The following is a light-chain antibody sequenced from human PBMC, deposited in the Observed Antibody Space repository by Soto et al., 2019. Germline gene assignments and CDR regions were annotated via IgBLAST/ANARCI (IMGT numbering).Light chain of an antibody. CDR2: GAS. CDR3: QEYGTSRT. V-gene: IGKV3-20*01. CDR1: QSVSTYY. Sequence: EIMWTQSPGTLSLSPGERATLSCRASQSVSTYYLAWYQQKPGQAPRLLIYGASSRATGIPDRFSGTGSGTDFTLTISRLEPEDFAVYYCQEYGTSRTFGQGTKVDIK. J-gene: IGKJ1*01.